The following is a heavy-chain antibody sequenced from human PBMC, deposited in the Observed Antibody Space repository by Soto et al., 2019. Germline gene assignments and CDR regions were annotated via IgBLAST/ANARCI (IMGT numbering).Heavy chain of an antibody. J-gene: IGHJ4*02. CDR3: SRVLGRGHYFFYE. CDR2: IKQDGSEK. D-gene: IGHD3-10*01. Sequence: GGSLRLSCAASGFTFSSYWMGWIRQAPGKGLEWVANIKQDGSEKHYVDSLKGRFSISRDNAKNSLYLLLNNLRAEDTAVYYWSRVLGRGHYFFYEWGKGTLVPVSS. CDR1: GFTFSSYW. V-gene: IGHV3-7*04.